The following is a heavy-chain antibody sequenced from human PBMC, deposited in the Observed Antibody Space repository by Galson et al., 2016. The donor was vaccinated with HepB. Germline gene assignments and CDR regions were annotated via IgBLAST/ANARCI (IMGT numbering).Heavy chain of an antibody. CDR3: ARGFGGSGSPGY. D-gene: IGHD3-10*01. CDR2: IRDLDGNI. Sequence: SLRLSCAASGITFSTSEMSWVRQAPGKGLEWVSYIRDLDGNIYYADSVKGRFTISRDYTKNSFYMQMNSLRAEDTAIYYCARGFGGSGSPGYWGQGTLATVSS. CDR1: GITFSTSE. J-gene: IGHJ4*02. V-gene: IGHV3-48*03.